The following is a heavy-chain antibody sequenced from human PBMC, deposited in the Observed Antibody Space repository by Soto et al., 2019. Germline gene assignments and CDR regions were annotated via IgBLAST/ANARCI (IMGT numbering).Heavy chain of an antibody. Sequence: LRLSCAASGFTFSSYAMSWVRQAPGKGLEWVSAISGSGGSTYYADSVKGRFTISRDNSKNTLYLQMNSLRAEDTAVYYCAKDPAGTTKYYFDYWGQGTLVTVSS. CDR1: GFTFSSYA. J-gene: IGHJ4*02. D-gene: IGHD1-7*01. CDR2: ISGSGGST. CDR3: AKDPAGTTKYYFDY. V-gene: IGHV3-23*01.